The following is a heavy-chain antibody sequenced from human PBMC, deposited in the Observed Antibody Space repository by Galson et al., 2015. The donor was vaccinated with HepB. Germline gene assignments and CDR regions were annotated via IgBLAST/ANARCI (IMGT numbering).Heavy chain of an antibody. Sequence: SVKVSCKASGGTFSSYAISWVRQAPGQGLEWMGGIIPIFGTANYAQKFQGRVTITADKSTSTAYMELSSLRSEDTAVYYCARSDGVIAAAVGGPKYYFDYWGQGTLVTVSS. D-gene: IGHD6-13*01. CDR3: ARSDGVIAAAVGGPKYYFDY. V-gene: IGHV1-69*06. J-gene: IGHJ4*02. CDR1: GGTFSSYA. CDR2: IIPIFGTA.